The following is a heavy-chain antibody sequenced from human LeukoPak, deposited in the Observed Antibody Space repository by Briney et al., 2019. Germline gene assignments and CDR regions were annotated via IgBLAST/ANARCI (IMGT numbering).Heavy chain of an antibody. CDR2: TRFDGSIK. V-gene: IGHV3-33*01. J-gene: IGHJ4*02. D-gene: IGHD1-1*01. Sequence: GRSLRLSCAVSGFILSDYGFHWVRQAPGKGLEWVAVTRFDGSIKQYADSVKGRFTISRDDSKSTLYLQMNSLKSEDTAVYYCARWGGTRQYYFDYWGRGTLVTVSS. CDR3: ARWGGTRQYYFDY. CDR1: GFILSDYG.